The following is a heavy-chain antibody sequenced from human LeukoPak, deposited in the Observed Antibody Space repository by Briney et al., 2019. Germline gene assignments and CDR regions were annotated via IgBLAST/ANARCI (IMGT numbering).Heavy chain of an antibody. J-gene: IGHJ5*02. V-gene: IGHV3-30-3*01. D-gene: IGHD5-18*01. CDR3: AREWANSFGS. CDR2: ISYDGSNK. Sequence: PGGSLRLSCAASGFTFSSYAMHWVRQAPGKGLEWVAVISYDGSNKYYADSVKGRFTISRDNSKNTLYLQMNSLRAEDTAVYYCAREWANSFGSWGQGTLVTVSS. CDR1: GFTFSSYA.